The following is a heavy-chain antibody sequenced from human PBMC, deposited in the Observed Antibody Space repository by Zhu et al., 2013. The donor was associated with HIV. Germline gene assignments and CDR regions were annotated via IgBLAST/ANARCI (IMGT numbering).Heavy chain of an antibody. V-gene: IGHV4-61*08. CDR2: MSYRGNT. CDR1: GDSVTSDDYY. J-gene: IGHJ4*01. Sequence: QVQLQESGPGLVKPSETLSLTCTVSGDSVTSDDYYWTWIRQPPGKGLEWIGYMSYRGNTNNNPSLRSRVSISMDTSKNQLSLKLRSVTAADTAVYYCARSPADYRFSGCYDYWGPEPWSLSPQ. CDR3: ARSPADYRFSGCYDY. D-gene: IGHD3-22*01.